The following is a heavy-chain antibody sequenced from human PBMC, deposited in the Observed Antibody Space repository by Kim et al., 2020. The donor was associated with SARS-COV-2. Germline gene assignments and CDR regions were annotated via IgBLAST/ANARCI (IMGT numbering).Heavy chain of an antibody. CDR3: ARGRSSFFQVWQWPDLAYYFDY. J-gene: IGHJ4*02. CDR1: GDSVSSNSAA. Sequence: SQTLSLTCAISGDSVSSNSAAWNWIRQSPSRGLEWLGRTYYRSKWYNDYAVSVKSRITINPDTSKNQFSLQLNSVTSEDTAVYYCARGRSSFFQVWQWPDLAYYFDYWGQGTLVTVSS. CDR2: TYYRSKWYN. D-gene: IGHD6-19*01. V-gene: IGHV6-1*01.